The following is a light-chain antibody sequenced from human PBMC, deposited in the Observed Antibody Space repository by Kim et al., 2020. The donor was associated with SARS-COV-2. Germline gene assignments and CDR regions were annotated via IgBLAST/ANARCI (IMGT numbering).Light chain of an antibody. Sequence: DIQLTQSPSFLYASVGDRVTITCRASQGISSYLAWYQQKPGKAPKLLIYAASTLQSGVPSRFSGSGSGTEFTLTISSLQPEDFATYFCQQLNSYLALTFGGGTKVDIK. CDR1: QGISSY. CDR3: QQLNSYLALT. CDR2: AAS. J-gene: IGKJ4*01. V-gene: IGKV1-9*01.